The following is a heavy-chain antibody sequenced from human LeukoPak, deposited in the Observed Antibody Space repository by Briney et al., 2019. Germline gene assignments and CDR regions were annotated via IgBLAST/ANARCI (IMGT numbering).Heavy chain of an antibody. CDR3: ARDEGITIFGVVNENWFDP. Sequence: GGSLRLSCAASGFTFSIYSMNWVRQAPGKGLEWVSSISSSSSYIYYADSVKGRFTISRDNAKNSLYLQMNSLRAEDTAVYYCARDEGITIFGVVNENWFDPWGQGTLVTVSS. D-gene: IGHD3-3*01. J-gene: IGHJ5*02. CDR1: GFTFSIYS. V-gene: IGHV3-21*01. CDR2: ISSSSSYI.